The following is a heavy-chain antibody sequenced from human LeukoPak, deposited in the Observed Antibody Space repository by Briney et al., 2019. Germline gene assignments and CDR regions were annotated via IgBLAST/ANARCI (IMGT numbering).Heavy chain of an antibody. D-gene: IGHD3-10*01. CDR2: IYPGDSDT. CDR3: ARDPYGSGTGGDY. CDR1: GSNFTSYW. J-gene: IGHJ4*02. V-gene: IGHV5-51*01. Sequence: GASLQISCKGTGSNFTSYWIGWVRQMPGKGLERIGIIYPGDSDTRYSPSFQGQVTISADKSISTAYLQWSSLKASDTAMYYCARDPYGSGTGGDYWGQGTLVTVSS.